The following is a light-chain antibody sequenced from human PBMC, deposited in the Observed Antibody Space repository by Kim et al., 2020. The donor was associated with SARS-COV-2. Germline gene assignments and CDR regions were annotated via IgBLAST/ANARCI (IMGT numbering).Light chain of an antibody. J-gene: IGKJ2*01. CDR3: QQYDNLPYT. Sequence: DIQMTQSPSSLSASVGDRVTITCQAREDISNYLNWYQQKPGKAPKLLIYDASNVETGVPSRFSGSGSGTDFTFTISSLQPEDIATYYCQQYDNLPYTFGQGTSWRS. CDR2: DAS. V-gene: IGKV1-33*01. CDR1: EDISNY.